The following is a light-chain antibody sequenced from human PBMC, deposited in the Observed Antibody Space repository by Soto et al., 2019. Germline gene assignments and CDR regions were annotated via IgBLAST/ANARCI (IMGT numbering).Light chain of an antibody. CDR1: QSVSSSY. V-gene: IGKV3-20*01. CDR3: QQYGPLT. CDR2: GAS. J-gene: IGKJ4*01. Sequence: EIVLTQSPGTLSLSPGERATLSCRASQSVSSSYLAWYQQKPGQAPRLLIYGASSRATGIPDRFSGSGSGTDFPLPIRRREPEVFAVYSCQQYGPLTFGGGPRVDIK.